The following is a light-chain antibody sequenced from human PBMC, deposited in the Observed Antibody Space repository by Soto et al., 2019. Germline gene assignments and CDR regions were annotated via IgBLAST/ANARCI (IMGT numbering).Light chain of an antibody. V-gene: IGLV2-8*01. J-gene: IGLJ3*02. Sequence: QSVLTQPPSASGSPGQSVTISCTGTSSDVGKYDYVSWFQHHPGKAPKLIIYEVSKRPSGVPDRFSGSKSGSTASLTVSGLQTEDEADYYCCSYGGYFWVFGGGTKLTVL. CDR2: EVS. CDR1: SSDVGKYDY. CDR3: CSYGGYFWV.